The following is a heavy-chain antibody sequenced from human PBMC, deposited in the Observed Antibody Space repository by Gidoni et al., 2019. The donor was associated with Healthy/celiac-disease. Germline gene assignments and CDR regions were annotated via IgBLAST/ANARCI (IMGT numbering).Heavy chain of an antibody. J-gene: IGHJ5*02. D-gene: IGHD6-19*01. CDR3: ARSSRQWLVSSEDWFDP. V-gene: IGHV1-69*06. CDR2: IIPIFGTA. Sequence: QVQLVQSGAEVKKPGSSVKVSCKASGGTFSSYAISWVRQAPGQGLEWMGGIIPIFGTANYAQKFQGRVTITADKSTSTAYMELSSLRSEDTAVYYCARSSRQWLVSSEDWFDPWGQGTLVTVSS. CDR1: GGTFSSYA.